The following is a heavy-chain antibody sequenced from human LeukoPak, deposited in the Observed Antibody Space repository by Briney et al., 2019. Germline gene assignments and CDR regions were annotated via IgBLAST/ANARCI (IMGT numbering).Heavy chain of an antibody. J-gene: IGHJ4*02. D-gene: IGHD3-16*02. CDR1: GFTFSSYS. Sequence: GGSLRLSCAASGFTFSSYSMNWVRQAPGEGLEWVSSISSSSSYIYYADSVKGPFTISRDNAKNSLYLQMNSLRAEYTAVYYCAREGMITFGGVIAAFDYWGQGTLVTVSS. V-gene: IGHV3-21*01. CDR2: ISSSSSYI. CDR3: AREGMITFGGVIAAFDY.